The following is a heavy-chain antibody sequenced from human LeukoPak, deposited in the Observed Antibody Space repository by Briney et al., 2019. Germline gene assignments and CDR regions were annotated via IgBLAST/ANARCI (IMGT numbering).Heavy chain of an antibody. CDR1: AFTFGSNW. CDR3: ARDAGNSGYGCDL. D-gene: IGHD5-12*01. CDR2: IRSSSET. Sequence: GGSLRLSCVISAFTFGSNWMSWVRQAPGKGLEWVSHIRSSSETFYADSVKGRFTISRDNARNSLYLQMNNLRGEDTAIYYCARDAGNSGYGCDLWGQGTLVTVSS. V-gene: IGHV3-48*01. J-gene: IGHJ4*01.